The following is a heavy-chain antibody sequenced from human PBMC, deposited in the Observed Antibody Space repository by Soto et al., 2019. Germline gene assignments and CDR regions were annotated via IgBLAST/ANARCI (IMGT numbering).Heavy chain of an antibody. J-gene: IGHJ4*02. Sequence: QVHLVQSGAEVKKPGASVKVSCKGSGYTFTTYGITWVRQAPGQGLEWMGWISAHNGNTNYAQKLQGRVTVTRDTSTSTANMELRSLRSDDTAVYYCARVGYGDYWGQGALVTVSS. CDR2: ISAHNGNT. CDR1: GYTFTTYG. V-gene: IGHV1-18*01. D-gene: IGHD1-1*01. CDR3: ARVGYGDY.